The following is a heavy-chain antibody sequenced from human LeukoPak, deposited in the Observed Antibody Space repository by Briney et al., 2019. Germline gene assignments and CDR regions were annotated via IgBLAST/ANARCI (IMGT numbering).Heavy chain of an antibody. CDR1: GFTFSGYG. D-gene: IGHD2-15*01. V-gene: IGHV3-23*01. Sequence: GGTLRLSCGASGFTFSGYGMSWVRQAPGKGLKWVSAISGSGGSTYYADSVKGRITISRDNSKNTLYLQMNSLRAEDTAVYYCAKGVGYCSGGSCQQFDYWGQGTLVTVSS. CDR3: AKGVGYCSGGSCQQFDY. CDR2: ISGSGGST. J-gene: IGHJ4*02.